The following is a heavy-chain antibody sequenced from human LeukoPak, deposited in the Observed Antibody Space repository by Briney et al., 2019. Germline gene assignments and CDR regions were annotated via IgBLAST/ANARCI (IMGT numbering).Heavy chain of an antibody. CDR2: MNPNSGNT. D-gene: IGHD2-8*01. CDR3: ARGQIPSRVYAISGWFDP. J-gene: IGHJ5*02. Sequence: ASVKVSCKASGYTFTSYDINWVRQATGQRLEWMGWMNPNSGNTGYAQKFQGRVTMTRNTSISTAYMELSSLRSEDTAVYYCARGQIPSRVYAISGWFDPWGQGTLVTVSS. CDR1: GYTFTSYD. V-gene: IGHV1-8*01.